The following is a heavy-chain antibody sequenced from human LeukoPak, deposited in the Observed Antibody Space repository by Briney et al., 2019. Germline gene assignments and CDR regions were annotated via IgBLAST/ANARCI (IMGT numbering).Heavy chain of an antibody. CDR1: GFTFSGYA. D-gene: IGHD3-3*01. CDR3: AKVSGYDFPLNYFDY. Sequence: GGSLRLSCAASGFTFSGYAMSWVRQAPGKGLEWVSAISGSGGSTYYADSVKGRFTISRDNSKNTLYLQMNSLRAEDTAVYHCAKVSGYDFPLNYFDYWGQGTLVTVSS. V-gene: IGHV3-23*01. J-gene: IGHJ4*02. CDR2: ISGSGGST.